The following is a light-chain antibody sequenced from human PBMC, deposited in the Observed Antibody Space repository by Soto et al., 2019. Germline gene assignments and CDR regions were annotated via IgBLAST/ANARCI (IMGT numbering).Light chain of an antibody. V-gene: IGKV3-20*01. CDR1: QSVFSSF. Sequence: EIVLTQSPGTLSLSPGERATLSCRASQSVFSSFLAWYQQKPGQAPRLLIYDASNRATGIPDRFSASGSGTDFTLTISRLEPEDFAMYYCHQYGSSPRTFGQGTKVKIK. CDR3: HQYGSSPRT. CDR2: DAS. J-gene: IGKJ1*01.